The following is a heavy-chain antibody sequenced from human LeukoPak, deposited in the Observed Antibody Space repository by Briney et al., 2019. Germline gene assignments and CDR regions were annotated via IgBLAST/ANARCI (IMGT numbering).Heavy chain of an antibody. Sequence: GGSLRLSCAASGFTFSSYAMSWVRQAPGKGPEWVSAISGSGDNTYYADSVKGRFTISRDNSKNTLYLQMNSLRAEATAVYYCASRDPCSGGTCYGLRYWGQGALVTVSS. J-gene: IGHJ4*02. V-gene: IGHV3-23*01. CDR1: GFTFSSYA. CDR2: ISGSGDNT. D-gene: IGHD2-15*01. CDR3: ASRDPCSGGTCYGLRY.